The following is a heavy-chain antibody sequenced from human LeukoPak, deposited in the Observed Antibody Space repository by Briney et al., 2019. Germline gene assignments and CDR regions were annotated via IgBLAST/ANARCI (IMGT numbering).Heavy chain of an antibody. V-gene: IGHV4-59*01. CDR3: ARVQPFSGYYRYDAFDI. D-gene: IGHD3-22*01. CDR1: GGSISSYY. J-gene: IGHJ3*02. CDR2: IYYSGST. Sequence: PSETLSLTCTVSGGSISSYYWSWIRQPPGKGLEWIGYIYYSGSTNYNPSLKSRVTISVDTSKNQFSLKLSSVTAADTAVYYCARVQPFSGYYRYDAFDIWGQGTMVTVSS.